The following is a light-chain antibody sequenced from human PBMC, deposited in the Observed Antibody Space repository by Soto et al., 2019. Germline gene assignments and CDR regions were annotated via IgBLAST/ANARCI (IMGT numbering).Light chain of an antibody. J-gene: IGKJ2*01. CDR1: QVIGSRY. Sequence: EIVMTQSPGTLSLSPGERATISCRASQVIGSRYSAWYHQKSGQAPRLLIYCASSRATGIPDRFSGSGSGRDFTLPISSLVHDASGVYYCQQFYNSIPHTCGQGTKLEI. CDR2: CAS. V-gene: IGKV3-20*01. CDR3: QQFYNSIPHT.